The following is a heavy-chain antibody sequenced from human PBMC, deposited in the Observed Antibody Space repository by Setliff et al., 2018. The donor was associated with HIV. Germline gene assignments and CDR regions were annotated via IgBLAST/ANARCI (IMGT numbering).Heavy chain of an antibody. J-gene: IGHJ6*03. CDR2: IDSSTTYI. V-gene: IGHV3-21*01. Sequence: PGGSLRLSCAASGFTFSTYSMNWVRQAPGKGLEWVSSIDSSTTYIHYADSVKGRFTISRDNAKNSLFLRMNSLGAEDTAVYYCARSISSSWLYYYYYYMDVWGKGTTVTVSS. D-gene: IGHD6-13*01. CDR1: GFTFSTYS. CDR3: ARSISSSWLYYYYYYMDV.